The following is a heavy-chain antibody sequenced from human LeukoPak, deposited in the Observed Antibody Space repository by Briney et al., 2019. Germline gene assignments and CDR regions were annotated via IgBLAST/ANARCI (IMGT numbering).Heavy chain of an antibody. CDR1: QFTFSIYA. D-gene: IGHD1-1*01. CDR3: AKSPLPPGTTRVWFAP. CDR2: ISGSGSST. Sequence: GGSLRLSCTASQFTFSIYAMSWVRQAPGKGLEWVSDISGSGSSTYYADSVKGRFTISRDNSNNTVYLQMKSLRAEDTALYYCAKSPLPPGTTRVWFAPGGQEPWSPSPQ. J-gene: IGHJ5*02. V-gene: IGHV3-23*01.